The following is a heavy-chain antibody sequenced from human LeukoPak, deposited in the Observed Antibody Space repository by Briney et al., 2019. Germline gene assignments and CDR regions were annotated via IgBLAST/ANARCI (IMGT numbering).Heavy chain of an antibody. CDR2: IYHSGGT. CDR1: GYSISSGYY. Sequence: SETLSLTCAVSGYSISSGYYWGWIRQPPGKGLEWIGSIYHSGGTYYNPSLKSRVTISVDTSKNQFSLKLSSVTAADTAVYYCARICKSLPSFYDFWSGYDYFDYWGQGTLVTVSS. D-gene: IGHD3-3*01. V-gene: IGHV4-38-2*01. CDR3: ARICKSLPSFYDFWSGYDYFDY. J-gene: IGHJ4*02.